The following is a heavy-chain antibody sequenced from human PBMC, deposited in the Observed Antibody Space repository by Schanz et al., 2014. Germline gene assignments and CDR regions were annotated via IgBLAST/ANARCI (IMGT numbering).Heavy chain of an antibody. CDR1: GGTFSTYT. Sequence: VQLEQSGAEVKKPGSSVKVSCKASGGTFSTYTISWVRQAPGQGLEWMGWINPNSGDTNYAQKFQGWVTMTRDTSISTAYMEVSRLKSDDTAVYYCARLSVAGRPHVNYWYFDLWGRGTLVTVSS. V-gene: IGHV1-2*04. J-gene: IGHJ2*01. D-gene: IGHD6-19*01. CDR2: INPNSGDT. CDR3: ARLSVAGRPHVNYWYFDL.